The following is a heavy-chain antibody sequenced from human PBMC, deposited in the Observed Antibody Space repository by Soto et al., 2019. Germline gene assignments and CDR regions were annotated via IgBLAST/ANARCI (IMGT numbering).Heavy chain of an antibody. J-gene: IGHJ4*02. Sequence: SVTLSLTCTVSGGSISSNNWWRWVRQPPGKGLEWIGEIYHSGSTNYNPSLKSRVIISVDTSKNQFSLRLSSVTAADTAVYYCARYIAASGTYYLDFWGQGTLVTVSS. D-gene: IGHD6-13*01. V-gene: IGHV4-4*02. CDR3: ARYIAASGTYYLDF. CDR1: GGSISSNNW. CDR2: IYHSGST.